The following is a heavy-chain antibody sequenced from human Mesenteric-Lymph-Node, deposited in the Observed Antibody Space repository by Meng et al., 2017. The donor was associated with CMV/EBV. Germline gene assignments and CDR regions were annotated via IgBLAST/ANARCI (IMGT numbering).Heavy chain of an antibody. V-gene: IGHV1-2*06. CDR3: ARGYCTSTSCYWHLDY. Sequence: GSPFTGYYMHWVRQAPGQGLEWLGRINPNSGGTNYAQKFQGRVTMTRDTSINTAYMELSRLRSDDTAVYYCARGYCTSTSCYWHLDYWGQGTLVTVSS. J-gene: IGHJ4*02. D-gene: IGHD2-2*01. CDR2: INPNSGGT. CDR1: GSPFTGYY.